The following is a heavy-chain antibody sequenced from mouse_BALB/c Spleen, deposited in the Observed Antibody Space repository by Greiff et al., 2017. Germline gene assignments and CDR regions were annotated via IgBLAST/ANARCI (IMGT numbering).Heavy chain of an antibody. CDR3: ARDSGYFDY. CDR2: INSNGGST. J-gene: IGHJ2*01. Sequence: EVQLVESGGGLVQPGGSLKLSCAASGFTFSSYGMSWVRQTPDKRLELVATINSNGGSTYYPDSVKGRFTISRDNAKNTLYLQMSSLKSEDTAMYYCARDSGYFDYWGQGTTLTVSS. V-gene: IGHV5-6-3*01. D-gene: IGHD1-3*01. CDR1: GFTFSSYG.